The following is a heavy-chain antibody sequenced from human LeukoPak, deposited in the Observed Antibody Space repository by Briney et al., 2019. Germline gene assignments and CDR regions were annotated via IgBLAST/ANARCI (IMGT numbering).Heavy chain of an antibody. CDR1: GYTFTSYY. D-gene: IGHD1-7*01. V-gene: IGHV1-46*01. J-gene: IGHJ4*02. Sequence: GASVKVSCKASGYTFTSYYMHWVRQAPGQGLEWMGIINPSGGSTSYAQKFQGRATMTTDTSTNTVYMELRSLRSDDTAVYYCARPHNWNYATDHWGQGTLVTVSS. CDR2: INPSGGST. CDR3: ARPHNWNYATDH.